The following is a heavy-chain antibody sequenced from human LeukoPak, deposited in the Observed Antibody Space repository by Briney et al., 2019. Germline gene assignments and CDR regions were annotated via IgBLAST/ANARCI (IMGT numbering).Heavy chain of an antibody. V-gene: IGHV3-23*01. CDR3: AKIGSVVPAPGTSFDY. CDR1: GFTFSSYA. J-gene: IGHJ4*02. Sequence: GGSLRLSCAASGFTFSSYAMSWVRQASGKGLEWVSAISGSGGSTYYADSVKGRFTISRDNSKNTLYLQMNSLRAEDTAVYYCAKIGSVVPAPGTSFDYWGQGTLVTVSS. CDR2: ISGSGGST. D-gene: IGHD2-2*01.